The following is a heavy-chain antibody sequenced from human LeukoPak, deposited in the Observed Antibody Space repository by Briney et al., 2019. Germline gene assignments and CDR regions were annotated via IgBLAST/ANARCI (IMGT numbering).Heavy chain of an antibody. D-gene: IGHD3-16*02. Sequence: GGSLRLSCAASGFTFSSYWMSWVRQAPGKGLEWVANIKQDGSEKYYVDSVKGRFTISRDNAKNSLYLQMNSLRAEDTAVYYCARGPLIYVWGSYRFDYWGQGTLVTVSS. CDR1: GFTFSSYW. CDR3: ARGPLIYVWGSYRFDY. CDR2: IKQDGSEK. V-gene: IGHV3-7*01. J-gene: IGHJ4*02.